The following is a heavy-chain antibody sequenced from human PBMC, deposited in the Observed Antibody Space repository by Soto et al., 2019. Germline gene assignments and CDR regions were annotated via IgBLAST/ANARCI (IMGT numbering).Heavy chain of an antibody. Sequence: GGSLRLSCAASGFTFSSYWMHWVRQAPGKGLVWVSRINSDGSSTSYADSVKGRFTISRDNAKNTLYLQMNSLRAEDTAVYYCARGTREYYDYIWGSYLPPNHDTSFDPWGQGTLVTVSS. D-gene: IGHD3-16*02. CDR2: INSDGSST. CDR3: ARGTREYYDYIWGSYLPPNHDTSFDP. V-gene: IGHV3-74*01. CDR1: GFTFSSYW. J-gene: IGHJ5*02.